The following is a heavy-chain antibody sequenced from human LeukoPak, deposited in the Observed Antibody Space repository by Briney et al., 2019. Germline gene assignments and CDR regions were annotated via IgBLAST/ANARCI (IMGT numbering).Heavy chain of an antibody. J-gene: IGHJ6*02. CDR3: AGETVVNHYGMDV. D-gene: IGHD2-15*01. CDR2: INHSGST. CDR1: GGCFSGYS. Sequence: PSETLSLTCAVSGGCFSGYSWSWIRQPPGKGLEWIGEINHSGSTNYNPSLKSRGIILSDTTTNNFSLKLMSIIAADTAAFYCAGETVVNHYGMDVWGRGTTVTVSS. V-gene: IGHV4-34*01.